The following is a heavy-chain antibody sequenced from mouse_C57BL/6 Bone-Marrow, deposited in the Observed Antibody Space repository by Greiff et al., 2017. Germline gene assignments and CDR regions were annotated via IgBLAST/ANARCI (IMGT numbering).Heavy chain of an antibody. CDR1: GYTFTSYD. J-gene: IGHJ1*03. CDR2: IYPRDGST. V-gene: IGHV1-85*01. D-gene: IGHD1-1*01. Sequence: QVQLQQSGPELVKPGASVKLSCKASGYTFTSYDINWVKQRPGQGLEWIGWIYPRDGSTKDNEKFKGKATLTVDTSSSTAYMELHSLTSEDSAVYFCARDYGSSYWYFDVWGTGTTVTVSS. CDR3: ARDYGSSYWYFDV.